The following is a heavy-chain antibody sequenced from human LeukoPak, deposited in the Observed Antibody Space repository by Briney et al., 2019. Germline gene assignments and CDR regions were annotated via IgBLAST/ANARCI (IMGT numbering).Heavy chain of an antibody. V-gene: IGHV5-51*01. D-gene: IGHD6-13*01. CDR3: ARHIAADDDAFDI. J-gene: IGHJ3*02. Sequence: GESLKISCKGSGYSFTSYWIGWVRQMPGKGLEWMGIIYPGDSDTRYSPSFQGQVTISADKSISTAYPQWSSLKASDTAMYYCARHIAADDDAFDIWGQGTMVTVSS. CDR1: GYSFTSYW. CDR2: IYPGDSDT.